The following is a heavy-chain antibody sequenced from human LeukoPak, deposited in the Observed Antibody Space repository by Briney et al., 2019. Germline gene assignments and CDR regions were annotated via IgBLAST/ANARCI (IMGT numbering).Heavy chain of an antibody. V-gene: IGHV3-21*01. Sequence: GGSLRLSCAASGFTFSSYSMNWVRQAPGKGLEWVSSISSSSSYIYYADSVKGRFTISRDNAKNSLYLQMNSLRAEDTAVYYCAKVHSYGWLHNFDYWGQGTLVTVSS. D-gene: IGHD5-24*01. CDR2: ISSSSSYI. CDR1: GFTFSSYS. J-gene: IGHJ4*02. CDR3: AKVHSYGWLHNFDY.